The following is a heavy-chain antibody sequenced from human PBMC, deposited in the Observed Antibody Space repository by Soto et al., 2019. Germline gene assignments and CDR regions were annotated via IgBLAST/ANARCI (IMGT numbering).Heavy chain of an antibody. J-gene: IGHJ3*01. CDR2: IDPSDSYT. D-gene: IGHD4-17*01. CDR3: ARVLRSDALDF. CDR1: GYSFTTYW. V-gene: IGHV5-10-1*01. Sequence: EVQLVQSGAEMKKPGESLKISCKASGYSFTTYWITWVRQKPGEGLEWMGRIDPSDSYTRYSPSFQGHVTISSDTFIPTAFLQWGSLQASDTAMYYCARVLRSDALDFWGQGTFVTVSS.